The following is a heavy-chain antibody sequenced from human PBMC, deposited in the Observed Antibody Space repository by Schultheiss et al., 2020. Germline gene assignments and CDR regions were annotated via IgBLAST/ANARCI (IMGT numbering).Heavy chain of an antibody. Sequence: SETLSLTCAVSGGSIRSFYWSWIRQSPGKGLEWIGFVYYSGGAKYNPSLRSRVTMSIDTSNNQFSLKLTSVTAADTAVYYCARNLNDKSLDPWGQGTLVTVSS. J-gene: IGHJ5*02. CDR2: VYYSGGA. CDR1: GGSIRSFY. CDR3: ARNLNDKSLDP. D-gene: IGHD2-8*01. V-gene: IGHV4-59*01.